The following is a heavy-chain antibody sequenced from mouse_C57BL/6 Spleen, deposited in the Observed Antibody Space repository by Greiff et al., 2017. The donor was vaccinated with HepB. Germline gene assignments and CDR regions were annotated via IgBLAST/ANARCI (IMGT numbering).Heavy chain of an antibody. J-gene: IGHJ4*01. Sequence: QVQLQQSGAELVKPGASVKISCKASGYAFSSYWMNWVKQRPGKGLEWIGQIYPGDGDTNYNGKFKGKATLTADKSSSTAYMQLSSLTSEDSAVYFCARAYYYGSSYDYYAMDYWGQGTSVTVSS. D-gene: IGHD1-1*01. CDR1: GYAFSSYW. V-gene: IGHV1-80*01. CDR2: IYPGDGDT. CDR3: ARAYYYGSSYDYYAMDY.